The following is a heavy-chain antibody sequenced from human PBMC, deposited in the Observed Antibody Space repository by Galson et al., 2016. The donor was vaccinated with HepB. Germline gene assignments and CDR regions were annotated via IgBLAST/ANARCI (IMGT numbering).Heavy chain of an antibody. CDR2: VYTSGST. J-gene: IGHJ5*02. CDR3: ARDMLAARRGFDP. Sequence: TLSLTCTVSGGSISSGGYYWGWIRQPAGKGLEWIGRVYTSGSTNYNPSLKSRVTLSADTSKNQISLKLRSVTAADTAIYYCARDMLAARRGFDPWGQGNLVTVSS. CDR1: GGSISSGGYY. D-gene: IGHD3-10*02. V-gene: IGHV4-61*02.